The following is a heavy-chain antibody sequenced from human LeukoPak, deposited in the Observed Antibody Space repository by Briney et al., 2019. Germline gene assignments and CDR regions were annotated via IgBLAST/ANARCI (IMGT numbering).Heavy chain of an antibody. CDR3: ASAKYYDILTGPLDY. CDR2: IYYNGST. V-gene: IGHV4-30-4*01. Sequence: FRTLCLTCTVSGGCMSSGDYYWSWIGQAPGKNLEWIGYIYYNGSTYYNPALKSRVTISVDTSKNQFSLKLSSVTAADTAVYYCASAKYYDILTGPLDYWGQGTLVTVSS. D-gene: IGHD3-9*01. CDR1: GGCMSSGDYY. J-gene: IGHJ4*02.